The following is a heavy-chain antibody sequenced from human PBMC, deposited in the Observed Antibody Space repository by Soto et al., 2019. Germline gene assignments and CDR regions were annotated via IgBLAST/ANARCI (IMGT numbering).Heavy chain of an antibody. J-gene: IGHJ6*02. CDR3: ARDTSSGWAENYYYGMDV. V-gene: IGHV3-48*03. Sequence: GGSLRLSCAASGFTFSSYEMNWVRQAPGKGLEWVSYISSSGSTIYYADSVKGRFTISRDNAKNSLYLQMNSLRAEDTAVYYCARDTSSGWAENYYYGMDVWGQGTTVTVSS. CDR2: ISSSGSTI. CDR1: GFTFSSYE. D-gene: IGHD6-19*01.